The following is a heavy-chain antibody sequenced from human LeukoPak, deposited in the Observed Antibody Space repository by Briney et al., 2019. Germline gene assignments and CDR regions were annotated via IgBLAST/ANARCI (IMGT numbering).Heavy chain of an antibody. V-gene: IGHV3-21*01. CDR1: GFTFSSYS. CDR2: ISSSSSYI. Sequence: PGGSLRLPCAASGFTFSSYSMNWVRQAPGKGLEWVSSISSSSSYIYYADSVKGRFTTSRDNAKNSLYLQMNSLRAEDTAVYYCASPVRGSTVVYYYYMDVWGKGTTVTVSS. D-gene: IGHD4-23*01. J-gene: IGHJ6*03. CDR3: ASPVRGSTVVYYYYMDV.